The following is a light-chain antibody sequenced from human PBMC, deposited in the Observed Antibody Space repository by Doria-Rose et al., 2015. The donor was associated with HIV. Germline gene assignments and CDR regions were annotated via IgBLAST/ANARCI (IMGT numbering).Light chain of an antibody. CDR2: WAS. J-gene: IGKJ3*01. CDR1: QSLLYTSKNY. Sequence: TQSPKSLGMSLGERATLNCKSNQSLLYTSKNYLAWYQQTPGQPPKLLIYWASTRQSGVPARFSGSGSGTDFTPTISSLEAEDVAVYYCQQYYDTPSFGPGTTVDIK. V-gene: IGKV4-1*01. CDR3: QQYYDTPS.